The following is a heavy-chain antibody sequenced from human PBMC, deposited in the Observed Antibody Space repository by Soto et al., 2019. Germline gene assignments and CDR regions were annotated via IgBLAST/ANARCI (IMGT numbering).Heavy chain of an antibody. D-gene: IGHD3-10*01. CDR1: GGSISMNW. V-gene: IGHV4-4*02. CDR2: IHHSGST. J-gene: IGHJ4*02. CDR3: ARYDYGSGDDYNIDY. Sequence: SETLSLTCTVSGGSISMNWWSWVRQPPGKGLEWIGEIHHSGSTNYNPSLMSRVTISVDKSKNQFSLKLTSVTAADTAVYYCARYDYGSGDDYNIDYWGQGTLVTVSS.